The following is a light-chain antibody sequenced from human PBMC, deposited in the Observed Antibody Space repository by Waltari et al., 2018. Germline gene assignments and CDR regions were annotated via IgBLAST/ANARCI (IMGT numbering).Light chain of an antibody. CDR3: QSYDGTNWV. CDR2: ENS. Sequence: FMLTQPHSLSESPGKTVTISCTGSSGAIATNYVHWYQQRPGSAPTTVIYENSQRPPGVPDRFSGSIDSSSNSASLIISGLKTEDEADYYCQSYDGTNWVFGGGTKLTVL. V-gene: IGLV6-57*02. J-gene: IGLJ3*02. CDR1: SGAIATNY.